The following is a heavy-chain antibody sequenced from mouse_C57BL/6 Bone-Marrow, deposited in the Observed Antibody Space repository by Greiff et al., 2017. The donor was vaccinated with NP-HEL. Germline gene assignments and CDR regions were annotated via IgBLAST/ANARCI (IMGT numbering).Heavy chain of an antibody. Sequence: LQQSGAELARPGASVKLSCKASGYTFTSYGISWVKQRTGQGLEWIGEIYPRSGNTYYNEKFKGKATLTADKSSSTAYMELRSLTSEDSAVYFCARDAFYYGSWYFDVWGTGTTVTVSS. CDR1: GYTFTSYG. D-gene: IGHD1-1*01. V-gene: IGHV1-81*01. J-gene: IGHJ1*03. CDR3: ARDAFYYGSWYFDV. CDR2: IYPRSGNT.